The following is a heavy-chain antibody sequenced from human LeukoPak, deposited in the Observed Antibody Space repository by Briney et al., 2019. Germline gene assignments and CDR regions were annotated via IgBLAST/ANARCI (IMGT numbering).Heavy chain of an antibody. CDR2: INPNSGGT. V-gene: IGHV1-2*02. D-gene: IGHD3-22*01. Sequence: ASVKVSCKASGYTFTGYYMRWVRQAPGQGLEWMGWINPNSGGTNYAQKFQGRVTMTRDTSISTAYMELSRLRSDDTAVYYCARGYYYDSSPQFDPWGQGTLVTVSS. CDR3: ARGYYYDSSPQFDP. J-gene: IGHJ5*02. CDR1: GYTFTGYY.